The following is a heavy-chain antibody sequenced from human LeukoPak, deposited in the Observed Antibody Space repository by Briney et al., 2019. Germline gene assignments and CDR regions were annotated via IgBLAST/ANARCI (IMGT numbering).Heavy chain of an antibody. CDR2: IYYSGST. D-gene: IGHD2-8*01. V-gene: IGHV4-30-4*01. CDR1: GGSISNGHW. CDR3: ARSFLSLYPFDY. J-gene: IGHJ4*02. Sequence: SGTLSLTCGVSGGSISNGHWWSWIRQPPGKGLEWIGYIYYSGSTYYNPSLKSRVTISVDTSKNQFSLKLSSVTAADTAVYYCARSFLSLYPFDYWGQGTLVTVSS.